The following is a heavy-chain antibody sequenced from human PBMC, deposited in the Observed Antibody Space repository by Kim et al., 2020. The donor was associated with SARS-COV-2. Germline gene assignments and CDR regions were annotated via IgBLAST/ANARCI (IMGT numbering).Heavy chain of an antibody. J-gene: IGHJ6*02. CDR3: AREVVVVPATQSAYYYYGMDV. V-gene: IGHV1-46*01. CDR2: INPSGGST. D-gene: IGHD2-2*01. CDR1: GYTFTSYY. Sequence: ASVKVSCKASGYTFTSYYMHGVRQAPGQGLEWMGIINPSGGSTSYAQKFQGRVTMTRDTSTSTVYMELSSLRSEDTAVYYCAREVVVVPATQSAYYYYGMDVWGQGTTVTVSS.